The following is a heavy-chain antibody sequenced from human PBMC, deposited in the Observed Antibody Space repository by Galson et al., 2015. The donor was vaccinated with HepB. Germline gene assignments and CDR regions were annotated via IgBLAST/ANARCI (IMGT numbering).Heavy chain of an antibody. Sequence: LRLSCAASRFTFSSYAMSWVRQAPGKGLEWVSAISGSGFNTYYADSVKGRFTISRDNSKNTLYLQMNSLRVEDTALYYCAKDIQSYPPAAGNYWGQGTLVTVSS. CDR2: ISGSGFNT. CDR1: RFTFSSYA. V-gene: IGHV3-23*01. D-gene: IGHD6-13*01. J-gene: IGHJ4*02. CDR3: AKDIQSYPPAAGNY.